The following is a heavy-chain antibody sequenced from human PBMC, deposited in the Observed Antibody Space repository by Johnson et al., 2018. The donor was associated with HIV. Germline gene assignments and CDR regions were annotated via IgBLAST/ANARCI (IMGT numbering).Heavy chain of an antibody. D-gene: IGHD1-7*01. J-gene: IGHJ3*02. CDR1: GFTFSSYG. CDR3: AREATGTTNAFYM. V-gene: IGHV3-33*01. CDR2: IRYDGSNK. Sequence: QEKLVESGGGVVQPGRSLRLSCAASGFTFSSYGMHWVRQAPGKGLEWVAFIRYDGSNKYYTDSLKGRFTISRDNAKNSLYLQMNSLRAEDTAVYYCAREATGTTNAFYMWGQGTMVTVSS.